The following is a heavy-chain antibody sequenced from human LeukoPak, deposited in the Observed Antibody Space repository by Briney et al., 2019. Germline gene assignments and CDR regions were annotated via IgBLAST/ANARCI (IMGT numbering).Heavy chain of an antibody. V-gene: IGHV3-7*01. D-gene: IGHD1-1*01. CDR2: IKQDGSDK. CDR1: GFPFSSYW. Sequence: GGSLTLSCAASGFPFSSYWMSWVRQAPGKGLERVANIKQDGSDKYYVDSVKGRFTISRDNAKNSLYLQLNSLRADDTAVYYCARLTGTTGFDYWGQGTLVIVSS. CDR3: ARLTGTTGFDY. J-gene: IGHJ4*02.